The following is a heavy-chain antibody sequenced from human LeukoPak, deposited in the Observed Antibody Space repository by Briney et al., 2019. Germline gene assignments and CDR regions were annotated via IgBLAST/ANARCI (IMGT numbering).Heavy chain of an antibody. V-gene: IGHV4-34*01. Sequence: PSETLSLTCAVYGGSFSGYYWSWIRQPPGKGLEWIGEINHSGSTNYNPSLKSRVTISVDTSKNQFSLKLSSVTAADTAVYYCARGYSSGWYIGYWGQGTLVTVSP. CDR1: GGSFSGYY. CDR2: INHSGST. J-gene: IGHJ4*02. CDR3: ARGYSSGWYIGY. D-gene: IGHD6-19*01.